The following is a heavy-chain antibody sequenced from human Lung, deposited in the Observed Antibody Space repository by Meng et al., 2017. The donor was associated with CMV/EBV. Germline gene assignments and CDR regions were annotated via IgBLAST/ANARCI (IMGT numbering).Heavy chain of an antibody. CDR3: TRDRRGRRNWEYYFDY. J-gene: IGHJ4*02. V-gene: IGHV1-69*05. Sequence: SXXVSXXASGGTFNMYAVSWVRQAPGQGLEWVGGIIPIFGTPNYPQKFQGRVTISTDESTHTVYMALSSLTSEDTAVYYCTRDRRGRRNWEYYFDYWGQGTLVTVSS. CDR2: IIPIFGTP. CDR1: GGTFNMYA. D-gene: IGHD3-16*01.